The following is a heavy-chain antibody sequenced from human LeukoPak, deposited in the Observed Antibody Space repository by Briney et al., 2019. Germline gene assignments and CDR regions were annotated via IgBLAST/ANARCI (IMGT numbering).Heavy chain of an antibody. J-gene: IGHJ3*02. D-gene: IGHD2-15*01. CDR3: ARADSPDIVVVVAATPSAFDI. CDR2: INAGNGNT. CDR1: GYTFTSYA. Sequence: ASVEVSCKASGYTFTSYAIQWVRQAPGQRLEWMGWINAGNGNTKYSQKFQGRVTITRDTSASTASMELSSLRSEDTAVYYCARADSPDIVVVVAATPSAFDIWGQGTMVTVSS. V-gene: IGHV1-3*01.